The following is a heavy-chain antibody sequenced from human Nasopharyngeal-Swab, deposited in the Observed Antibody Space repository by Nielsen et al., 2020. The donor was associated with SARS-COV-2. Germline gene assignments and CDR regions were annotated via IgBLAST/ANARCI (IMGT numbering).Heavy chain of an antibody. CDR2: IWYDGSNK. CDR3: ARDLAVAEYRGDYFDY. V-gene: IGHV3-33*01. D-gene: IGHD6-19*01. J-gene: IGHJ4*02. Sequence: WIRQPPGKGLEWVAVIWYDGSNKYYADSVKGRFTISRDNSKNTLYLQMNSLRAEDTAAYYCARDLAVAEYRGDYFDYWGQGTLVTVSS.